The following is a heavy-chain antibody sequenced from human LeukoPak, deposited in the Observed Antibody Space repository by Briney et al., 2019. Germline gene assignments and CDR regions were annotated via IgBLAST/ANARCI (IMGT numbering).Heavy chain of an antibody. CDR2: IYHSGST. D-gene: IGHD3-3*01. V-gene: IGHV4-38-2*02. CDR1: GYSISSGYY. J-gene: IGHJ5*02. Sequence: SETLSLTCTVSGYSISSGYYWGWIRQPPGKGLEWIGSIYHSGSTYYNPSLKSRVTISVDTSKNQFSLKLSSVTAADTAVYYCARPRGEWLSTLHSEGFDPWGQGTLVTVSS. CDR3: ARPRGEWLSTLHSEGFDP.